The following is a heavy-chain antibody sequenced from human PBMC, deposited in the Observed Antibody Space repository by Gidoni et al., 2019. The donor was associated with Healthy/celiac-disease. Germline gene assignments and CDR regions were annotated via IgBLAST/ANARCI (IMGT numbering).Heavy chain of an antibody. CDR2: ISSSSSYI. V-gene: IGHV3-21*01. D-gene: IGHD2-2*01. J-gene: IGHJ6*02. Sequence: EVQLVESGGGLVKPGGSLRLSCAASGFTFSSYSMNWVRQAPGKGLDWVSSISSSSSYIYYADSVKGRFTISRDNAKNSLYLQMNSLRAEDTAVYYCARGHRRSSWYYGMDVWGQGTTVTVSS. CDR3: ARGHRRSSWYYGMDV. CDR1: GFTFSSYS.